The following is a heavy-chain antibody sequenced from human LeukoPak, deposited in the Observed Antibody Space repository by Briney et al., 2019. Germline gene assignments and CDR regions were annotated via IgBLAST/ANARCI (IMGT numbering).Heavy chain of an antibody. D-gene: IGHD6-13*01. Sequence: SETLSLTCTVPGGSISSYYWSWIRQPAGKGLEWIGRIYTSGSTNYNPSLKSRVTMSVDTSKNQFSLMLSSVTAADTAVYYCASEGYPKSCDYWGQGTLVTVSS. CDR2: IYTSGST. CDR1: GGSISSYY. CDR3: ASEGYPKSCDY. J-gene: IGHJ4*02. V-gene: IGHV4-4*07.